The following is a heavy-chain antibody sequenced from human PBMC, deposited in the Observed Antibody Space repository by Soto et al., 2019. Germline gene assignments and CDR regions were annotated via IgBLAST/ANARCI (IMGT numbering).Heavy chain of an antibody. J-gene: IGHJ4*02. CDR3: AKDVKRWLQFSVFDY. CDR1: GFTFSSYG. Sequence: QVQLVESGGGVVQPGRSLRLSCAASGFTFSSYGMHWVRQAPGKGLEWVAVISYDGSNKYYADSVKGRFTISRDNSKNTLDLQMNSLRAEDTAVYYCAKDVKRWLQFSVFDYWGQGTLVTVSS. D-gene: IGHD5-12*01. V-gene: IGHV3-30*18. CDR2: ISYDGSNK.